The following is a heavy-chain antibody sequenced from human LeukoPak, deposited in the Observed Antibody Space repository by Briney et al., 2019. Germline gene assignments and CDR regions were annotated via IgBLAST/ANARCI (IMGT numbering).Heavy chain of an antibody. Sequence: PGGSLRLSCAASGFIFSSYAMSWVRQAPGKGLEWVSAISGSGGSTYYADSVKGRFTISRDNSKNTLYLQMNSLRAEDTAVYYCARGYPPESSTWIQLKYYFDYWGQGTLVTVSS. D-gene: IGHD5-18*01. J-gene: IGHJ4*02. CDR2: ISGSGGST. V-gene: IGHV3-23*01. CDR3: ARGYPPESSTWIQLKYYFDY. CDR1: GFIFSSYA.